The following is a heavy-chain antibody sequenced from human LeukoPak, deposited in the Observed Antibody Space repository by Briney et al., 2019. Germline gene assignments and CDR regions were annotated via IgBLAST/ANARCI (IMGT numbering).Heavy chain of an antibody. CDR3: ASSGEAEAAAGPAYNWFDP. V-gene: IGHV1-69*05. J-gene: IGHJ5*02. CDR1: GGTFSSYA. D-gene: IGHD6-13*01. CDR2: ISTYNGNT. Sequence: ASVKVSCKASGGTFSSYAISWVRQAPGQGLEWMGWISTYNGNTNYAQKFQGRVTITTDESTSTAYMELSSLRSEDTAVYYCASSGEAEAAAGPAYNWFDPWGQGTLVTVSS.